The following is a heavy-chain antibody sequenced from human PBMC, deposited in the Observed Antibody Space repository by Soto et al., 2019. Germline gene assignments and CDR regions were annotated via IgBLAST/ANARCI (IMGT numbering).Heavy chain of an antibody. CDR1: GFTFSSYV. V-gene: IGHV3-33*01. CDR2: IWYDGSNK. Sequence: QVQLVESGGGVVQPGRSLRLSCAASGFTFSSYVMHWVRQAPGKGLEWVAVIWYDGSNKYYADSVKVRFTISRDNSKNTLYLQMNSLRAEDTAVYYCARGSRAFDYWGQGTLVTVSS. CDR3: ARGSRAFDY. J-gene: IGHJ4*02.